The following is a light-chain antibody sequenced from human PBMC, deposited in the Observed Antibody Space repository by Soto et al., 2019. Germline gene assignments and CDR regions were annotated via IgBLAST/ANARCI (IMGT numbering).Light chain of an antibody. CDR2: EVS. J-gene: IGLJ2*01. CDR3: SSYAGSNKVV. Sequence: QSALTQPPSASGSPGQSVTISCTGTSSDVGAYNYVSWYQQHPGKAPKLMIFEVSKRPSGVPDRFSGSKSGNTASLTVSGLHTEDEADYYCSSYAGSNKVVFGGGTKVTVL. V-gene: IGLV2-8*01. CDR1: SSDVGAYNY.